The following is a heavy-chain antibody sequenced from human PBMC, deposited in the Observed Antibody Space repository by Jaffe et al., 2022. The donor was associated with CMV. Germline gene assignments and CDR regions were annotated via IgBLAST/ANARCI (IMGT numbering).Heavy chain of an antibody. J-gene: IGHJ5*02. CDR1: GYTFTSYD. CDR3: ARGFESVTTWFDP. V-gene: IGHV1-8*01. D-gene: IGHD4-17*01. Sequence: QVQLVQSGAEVRKPGASVKVSCKASGYTFTSYDINWVRQANGQGLEWMGSLNPNNGDTDYAQKFHGRVTMTRNTATSTAYMELSSLRSEDTAVYYCARGFESVTTWFDPWGQGTLVTVSS. CDR2: LNPNNGDT.